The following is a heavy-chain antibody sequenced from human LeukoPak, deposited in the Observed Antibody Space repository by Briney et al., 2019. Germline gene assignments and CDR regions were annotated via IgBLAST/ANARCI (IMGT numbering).Heavy chain of an antibody. CDR1: GYTFTAYY. J-gene: IGHJ4*02. V-gene: IGHV1-2*06. Sequence: EASVKVSCKASGYTFTAYYIHWVRQAPGQGLEWVGRINPNSGDTDYAQKFQGRVALTRDTSIITAYMELTRLTSDDTAMYYCARDKQWLDEGNYWGQGTLVTVSS. D-gene: IGHD6-19*01. CDR2: INPNSGDT. CDR3: ARDKQWLDEGNY.